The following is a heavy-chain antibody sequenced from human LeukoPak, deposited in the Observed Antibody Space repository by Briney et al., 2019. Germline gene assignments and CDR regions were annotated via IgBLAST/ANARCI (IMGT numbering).Heavy chain of an antibody. Sequence: SQTLSLTCTISGDSLSSNSATWNWVRQSPSRGLEWLGRTYYRSKWYNDYAVSVKGRVTINPDASKKQFSLQLNSVTPEDTAMYYCARGNGYPFDYWGQGTLVTVSS. CDR2: TYYRSKWYN. CDR3: ARGNGYPFDY. J-gene: IGHJ4*02. CDR1: GDSLSSNSAT. V-gene: IGHV6-1*01. D-gene: IGHD3-16*01.